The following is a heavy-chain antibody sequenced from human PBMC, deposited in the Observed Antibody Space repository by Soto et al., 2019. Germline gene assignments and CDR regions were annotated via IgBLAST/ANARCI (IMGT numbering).Heavy chain of an antibody. D-gene: IGHD1-26*01. CDR1: GGSISSGGYY. Sequence: RSETLSLTCTVSGGSISSGGYYWGWIRQHPGKGLEWIGYIYYSGSTYYNPSLKSRVTISVDTSKNQFSLKLSSVTAADTAVYYCARGFRLELRGSYYYYGMDVWGQGTTVTVSS. J-gene: IGHJ6*02. CDR2: IYYSGST. CDR3: ARGFRLELRGSYYYYGMDV. V-gene: IGHV4-30-4*08.